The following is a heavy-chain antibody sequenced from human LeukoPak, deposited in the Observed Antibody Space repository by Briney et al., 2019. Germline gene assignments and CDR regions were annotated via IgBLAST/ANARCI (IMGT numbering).Heavy chain of an antibody. J-gene: IGHJ6*03. Sequence: GGSLRLSCAASGFTFSSYWMSWVRQAPGKGLEWVANIKQDGSEKYYVDSVKGRFTLSRDNAKNSLYLQMNSLRAEDTAVYYCARTPAAMGGWYYYYYMDVWGKGTTVTVSS. V-gene: IGHV3-7*01. CDR3: ARTPAAMGGWYYYYYMDV. CDR2: IKQDGSEK. CDR1: GFTFSSYW. D-gene: IGHD2-2*01.